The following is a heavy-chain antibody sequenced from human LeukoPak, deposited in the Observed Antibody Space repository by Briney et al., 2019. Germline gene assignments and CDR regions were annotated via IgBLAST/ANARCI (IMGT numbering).Heavy chain of an antibody. CDR3: ARDGVAAASFLDY. Sequence: EASVKVSCKASGYTFYNYGISWMRQAPGQGLEWMGWISAYDGNTKYPQNLQGRVTVTTDTSTSTAYMELRSLRSDDTAVYYCARDGVAAASFLDYWGQGTLVTVSS. J-gene: IGHJ4*02. CDR2: ISAYDGNT. D-gene: IGHD6-13*01. CDR1: GYTFYNYG. V-gene: IGHV1-18*01.